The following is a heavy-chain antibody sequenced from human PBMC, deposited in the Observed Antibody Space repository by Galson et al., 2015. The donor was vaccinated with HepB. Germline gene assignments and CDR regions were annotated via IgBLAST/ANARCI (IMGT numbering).Heavy chain of an antibody. CDR1: GGSISSGPYS. V-gene: IGHV4-61*02. CDR2: IYTSGRT. CDR3: ARDASAATSRNGFQH. D-gene: IGHD2-15*01. J-gene: IGHJ1*01. Sequence: QVQLQESGPGLVKPSQTLSLTCTVSGGSISSGPYSWSWIRQPAGKGLEWIGRIYTSGRTTYNPSLKSRVTMSIDTSKNQFSLKLSSVTAADTAVYYCARDASAATSRNGFQHWGQGTLVTVSS.